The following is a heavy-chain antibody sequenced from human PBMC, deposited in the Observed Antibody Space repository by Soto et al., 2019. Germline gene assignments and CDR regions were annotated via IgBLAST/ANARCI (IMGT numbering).Heavy chain of an antibody. V-gene: IGHV3-30*03. D-gene: IGHD1-26*01. CDR3: TGTGGDY. Sequence: GGSLRLSCAASGFTFSSYGMHWVRQAPGKGLEWVAVISYDGSNKYYADSVKGRFTISRDNSKNTLYLQMNSLRAEDTAGYYCTGTGGDYWGQGTLVTVSS. CDR1: GFTFSSYG. J-gene: IGHJ4*02. CDR2: ISYDGSNK.